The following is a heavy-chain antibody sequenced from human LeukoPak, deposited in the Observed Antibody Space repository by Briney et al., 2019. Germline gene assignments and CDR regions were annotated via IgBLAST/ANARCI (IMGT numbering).Heavy chain of an antibody. CDR3: AKDRSGSYSQGLDY. D-gene: IGHD1-26*01. V-gene: IGHV3-7*01. Sequence: GGSLRLSCAASGFTFSSYSMNWVRQAPGKGLEWVANIKHDGSNKEFVDSVKGRFTISRDNSKNTLYLQMNSLRAEDTAVYHCAKDRSGSYSQGLDYWGQGTLVTVSS. J-gene: IGHJ4*02. CDR2: IKHDGSNK. CDR1: GFTFSSYS.